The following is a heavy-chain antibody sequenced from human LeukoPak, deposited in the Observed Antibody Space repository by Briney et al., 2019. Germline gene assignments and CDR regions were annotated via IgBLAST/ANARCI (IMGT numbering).Heavy chain of an antibody. CDR2: ISAYNGNT. CDR3: ARDMNDYGDYRFQIHGMDV. V-gene: IGHV1-18*04. J-gene: IGHJ6*04. Sequence: ASVNVSCKASGYTFSNYGFSWVRQAPGQGLEWMGWISAYNGNTNYAQKFKGRVTMTTDTFTSTAYMELRSLRSDDTAVYYCARDMNDYGDYRFQIHGMDVWGKGTTVTVSS. D-gene: IGHD4-17*01. CDR1: GYTFSNYG.